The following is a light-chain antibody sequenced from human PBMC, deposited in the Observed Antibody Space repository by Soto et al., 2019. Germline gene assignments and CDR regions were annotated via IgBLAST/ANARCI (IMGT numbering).Light chain of an antibody. V-gene: IGKV3-11*01. CDR2: DAS. CDR3: QQRRNWPIT. CDR1: LNINNF. Sequence: EIVLTQSPATLSLSPGERATLSCRASLNINNFLAWYQQRPGQVPRLLIYDASNRATGVPARFSGSGSGTDFTLTISNLEPEDFAVYYCQQRRNWPITFGGRTKMQIK. J-gene: IGKJ4*01.